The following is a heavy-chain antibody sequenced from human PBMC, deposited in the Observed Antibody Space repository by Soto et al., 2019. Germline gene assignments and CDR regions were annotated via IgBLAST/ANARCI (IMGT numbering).Heavy chain of an antibody. D-gene: IGHD3-22*01. CDR2: ISGSGGGT. J-gene: IGHJ1*01. CDR1: GFTFNIYA. Sequence: EVQLLESGGGLVQPGGSLRLSCAASGFTFNIYAMSWVRQAPGKGLEWVSAISGSGGGTYYADSVEGRFTISRDNSNNTLYLQMSSLRAEDTAVYYCAKCGYDSSGRLLRYFHHWGQGTLVTVSS. V-gene: IGHV3-23*01. CDR3: AKCGYDSSGRLLRYFHH.